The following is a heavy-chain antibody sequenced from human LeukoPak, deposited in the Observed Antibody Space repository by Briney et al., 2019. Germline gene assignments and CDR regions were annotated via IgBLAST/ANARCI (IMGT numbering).Heavy chain of an antibody. Sequence: GGSLRLSCAASGFTFSSYGMHWVRQAPGKGLEWVAVISYDGSNKYYADSVKGRFTISRDNSKNTLYLQMNSLRAEDTAVYYCARVGSGAVFDYWGQGTLVTVSS. J-gene: IGHJ4*02. CDR1: GFTFSSYG. V-gene: IGHV3-30*03. D-gene: IGHD3-10*01. CDR3: ARVGSGAVFDY. CDR2: ISYDGSNK.